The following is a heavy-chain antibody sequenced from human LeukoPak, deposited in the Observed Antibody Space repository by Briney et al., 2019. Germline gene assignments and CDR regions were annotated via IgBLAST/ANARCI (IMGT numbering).Heavy chain of an antibody. V-gene: IGHV4-34*01. CDR1: GGSFSGYY. J-gene: IGHJ3*02. CDR3: ATPLAGVDAFDI. D-gene: IGHD6-19*01. Sequence: PSETLSLTCAVYGGSFSGYYWSWIRQPPGKGLEWIGEINHSGSTNYNPSLKSRVTISVDTSKNQFSLKLSSVTAADTAVYYCATPLAGVDAFDIWGQGTMVTVSS. CDR2: INHSGST.